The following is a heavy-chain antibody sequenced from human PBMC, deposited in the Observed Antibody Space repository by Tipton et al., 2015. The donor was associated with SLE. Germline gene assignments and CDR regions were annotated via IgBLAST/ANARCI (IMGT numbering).Heavy chain of an antibody. CDR3: ARGLYYYMDV. CDR2: IYYSGST. J-gene: IGHJ6*03. Sequence: TLSLTCTVSNGSISSSPYYWGWIRQSPGKGLEWVGSIYYSGSTYYNPSLKSRVTISVDTSRNQCSLNLTSVTAADTAVYYCARGLYYYMDVGGKGTTVTVAS. CDR1: NGSISSSPYY. V-gene: IGHV4-39*07.